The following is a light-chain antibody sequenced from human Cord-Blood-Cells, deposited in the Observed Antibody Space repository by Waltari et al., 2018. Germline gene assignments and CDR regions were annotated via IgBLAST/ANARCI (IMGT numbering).Light chain of an antibody. Sequence: QSALTQPASVSGSPGQSITISCTGTSSDVGGYNHVSWYQPHPGKAPKLMIYEVSNRPSGVSNRFSGSKSGNTASLTISGLQAEDEADYYCSSYTSSSTHYVFGTGTKVTVL. J-gene: IGLJ1*01. CDR1: SSDVGGYNH. V-gene: IGLV2-14*01. CDR2: EVS. CDR3: SSYTSSSTHYV.